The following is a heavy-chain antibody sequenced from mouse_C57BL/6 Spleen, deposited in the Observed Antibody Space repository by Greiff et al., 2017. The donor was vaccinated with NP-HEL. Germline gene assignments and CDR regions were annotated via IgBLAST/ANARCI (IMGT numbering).Heavy chain of an antibody. CDR2: INPYNGGT. J-gene: IGHJ2*01. V-gene: IGHV1-19*01. CDR3: ARSEDSFDY. Sequence: EVHLVESGPVLVKPGASVKMSCKASGYTFTDYYMNWVKQSHGKSLEWIGVINPYNGGTSYNQKFKGKATLTVDKSSSTAYMELNSLTSEDSAVYYCARSEDSFDYWGQGTTLTVSS. CDR1: GYTFTDYY.